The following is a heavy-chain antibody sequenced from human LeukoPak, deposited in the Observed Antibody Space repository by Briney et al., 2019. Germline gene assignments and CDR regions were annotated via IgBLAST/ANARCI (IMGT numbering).Heavy chain of an antibody. CDR1: GGSFSGYY. D-gene: IGHD1-26*01. CDR3: ARVQELGARYDY. J-gene: IGHJ4*02. CDR2: INHSGST. Sequence: SETLSLTCAVYGGSFSGYYWGWIRQPPGKGLEWIGEINHSGSTNYNPSLKSRVTISVDKSKNQFSLKLSSVTAADTAVYYCARVQELGARYDYWGQGTLVTVSS. V-gene: IGHV4-34*01.